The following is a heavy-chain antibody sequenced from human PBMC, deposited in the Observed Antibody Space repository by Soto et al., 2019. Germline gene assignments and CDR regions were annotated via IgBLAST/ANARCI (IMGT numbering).Heavy chain of an antibody. Sequence: QVQLQESGPGLVRPSQTLSLTCTVSGDSISSADYYWSWIRQTPEKGLEWIVHIFYSGTTYYNPSLKSRVTISVDTSKNHFSLRLTSVTAADTAVYYCARDFWVEPELYYYGMDVWGQGPTVTVSS. CDR1: GDSISSADYY. V-gene: IGHV4-30-4*01. CDR2: IFYSGTT. CDR3: ARDFWVEPELYYYGMDV. D-gene: IGHD1-1*01. J-gene: IGHJ6*02.